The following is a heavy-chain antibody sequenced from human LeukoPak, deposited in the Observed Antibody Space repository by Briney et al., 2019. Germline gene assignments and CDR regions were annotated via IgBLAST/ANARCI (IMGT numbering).Heavy chain of an antibody. CDR2: INPNSGGT. CDR3: ARAEVSGDFWSGLDV. Sequence: GASVKVPCKASGYTFTGYYMHWVRQAPGQGLEWMGWINPNSGGTNYAQKFQGRVTMTRDTSISTAYMELSRLRSDDTAVYYCARAEVSGDFWSGLDVWGQGTTVTVSS. V-gene: IGHV1-2*02. D-gene: IGHD3-3*01. CDR1: GYTFTGYY. J-gene: IGHJ6*02.